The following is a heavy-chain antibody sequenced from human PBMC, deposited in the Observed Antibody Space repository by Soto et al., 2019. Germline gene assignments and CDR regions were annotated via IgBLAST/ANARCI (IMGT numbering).Heavy chain of an antibody. CDR1: GFTFSGYA. CDR2: ISYDGSLK. CDR3: ARDVPLGH. J-gene: IGHJ4*02. D-gene: IGHD3-16*01. Sequence: QVQLVESGGGVVQPGGSLRVSCAASGFTFSGYAMHWVRQAPGKGVEWVAFISYDGSLKYYADSVKGRFTTSRDNSQNTLYLQMNSLRPEDTAVYYCARDVPLGHWGQGAMVTVSS. V-gene: IGHV3-30-3*01.